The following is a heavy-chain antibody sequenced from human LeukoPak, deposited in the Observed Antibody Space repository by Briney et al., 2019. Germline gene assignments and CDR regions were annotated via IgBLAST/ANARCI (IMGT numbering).Heavy chain of an antibody. V-gene: IGHV3-23*01. CDR2: ISGTGSST. J-gene: IGHJ4*02. CDR3: AKEGPDSHARH. Sequence: GGSLRLSCAASGFTFNTYTMNWVRQALGKGLEWVSAISGTGSSTYYAASVKGRFTISRDNSKNTLYLQMNSLRAEDTAVYYCAKEGPDSHARHWGQGTLVTVSS. CDR1: GFTFNTYT. D-gene: IGHD2-15*01.